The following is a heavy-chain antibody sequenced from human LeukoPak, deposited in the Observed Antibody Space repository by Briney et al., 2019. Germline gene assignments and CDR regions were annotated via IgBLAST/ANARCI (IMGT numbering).Heavy chain of an antibody. CDR2: IKQDGSEK. D-gene: IGHD6-19*01. CDR1: GFTFSSYW. V-gene: IGHV3-7*01. J-gene: IGHJ4*02. CDR3: ARAGSGPTSGYYYFDY. Sequence: GGSLRLSCAASGFTFSSYWRSWVRQAPGKGLEWVANIKQDGSEKYYVDSVKGRFTISRDNAKNSLYLQMNSLRAEDTAVYYCARAGSGPTSGYYYFDYWGQGTLVTVSS.